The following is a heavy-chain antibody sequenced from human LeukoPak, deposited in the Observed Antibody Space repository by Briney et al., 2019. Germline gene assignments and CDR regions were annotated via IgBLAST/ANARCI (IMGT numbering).Heavy chain of an antibody. Sequence: SVKVSCKASGGAFSSYAISWVRQAPGQGLEWMGGIIPIFGTANYAQKFQGRVTITADESTSTAYMELSSLRSEDTAVYYCARDGEGDGYIGSGFDYWGQGTLVTVSS. CDR1: GGAFSSYA. CDR2: IIPIFGTA. CDR3: ARDGEGDGYIGSGFDY. J-gene: IGHJ4*02. V-gene: IGHV1-69*13. D-gene: IGHD5-24*01.